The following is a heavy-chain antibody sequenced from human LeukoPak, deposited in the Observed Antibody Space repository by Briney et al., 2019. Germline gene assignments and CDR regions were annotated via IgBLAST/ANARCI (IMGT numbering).Heavy chain of an antibody. CDR2: ISGSGGGT. Sequence: GGSLRLSCTTSGFTFSSSAMSWVRQPPGKGLAWVSTISGSGGGTYYADSVKGRFTISRDNAKNSLYLQMSSLRAEDTAVYYCARDYASDYWGQGTLVTVSS. D-gene: IGHD3-10*01. V-gene: IGHV3-23*01. CDR3: ARDYASDY. CDR1: GFTFSSSA. J-gene: IGHJ4*02.